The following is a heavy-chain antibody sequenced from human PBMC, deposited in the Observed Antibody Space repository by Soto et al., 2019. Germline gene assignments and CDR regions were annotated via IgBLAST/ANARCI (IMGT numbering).Heavy chain of an antibody. CDR1: GFTFSSYA. V-gene: IGHV3-23*01. CDR3: AKDSLYGNSWYEIDY. D-gene: IGHD6-13*01. CDR2: ISGSADIT. Sequence: EVQLLESGGGLVQPGGSLRLSCAASGFTFSSYAMNWVRQAPGKGLEWVSAISGSADITYYADSVRGRFTISRDNSKNTLYRQMNSLRAEDTAVYYCAKDSLYGNSWYEIDYWGQGTLVTVSS. J-gene: IGHJ4*02.